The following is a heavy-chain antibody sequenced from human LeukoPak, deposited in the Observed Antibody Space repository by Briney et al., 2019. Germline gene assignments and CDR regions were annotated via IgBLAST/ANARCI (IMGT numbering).Heavy chain of an antibody. CDR2: IYTSGST. V-gene: IGHV4-61*02. CDR3: ARVQGGSWYYFDY. J-gene: IGHJ4*02. CDR1: GGSISSGSYY. D-gene: IGHD6-13*01. Sequence: SQTLSLTCTVSGGSISSGSYYWSWIRQPAGRGLEWIGRIYTSGSTDYNPSLESRAIISVDTSKNQFSLELTSVTAADTAVYYCARVQGGSWYYFDYWGQGTLVTVSS.